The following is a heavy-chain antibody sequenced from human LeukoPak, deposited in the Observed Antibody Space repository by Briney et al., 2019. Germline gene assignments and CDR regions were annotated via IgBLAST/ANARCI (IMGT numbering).Heavy chain of an antibody. D-gene: IGHD5-12*01. CDR3: ARGGYSGYDYLDY. CDR2: INHSGST. J-gene: IGHJ4*02. Sequence: SETLSLTCAVSGGAISSRNWWSWIRQPPGKGLEWIGEINHSGSTNYNPSLKGRVTISVDTSKNQFSLKLSSVTAADTAVYYCARGGYSGYDYLDYWGQGTLVTVSS. V-gene: IGHV4-4*02. CDR1: GGAISSRNW.